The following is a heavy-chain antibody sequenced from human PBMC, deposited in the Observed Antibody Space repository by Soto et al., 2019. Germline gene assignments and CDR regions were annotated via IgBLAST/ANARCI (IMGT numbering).Heavy chain of an antibody. J-gene: IGHJ6*02. CDR3: AREISYVSGGHLYYGMDV. CDR2: IDPSRGST. V-gene: IGHV1-46*01. Sequence: GASVKVSCKASGYIFTNYWISWVRLAPGQGLEWMGIIDPSRGSTTYAPKFQGRITMTRDTAAYTAYMELSSLRAEDTAVYYCAREISYVSGGHLYYGMDVLGQGTAVTVSS. D-gene: IGHD3-16*01. CDR1: GYIFTNYW.